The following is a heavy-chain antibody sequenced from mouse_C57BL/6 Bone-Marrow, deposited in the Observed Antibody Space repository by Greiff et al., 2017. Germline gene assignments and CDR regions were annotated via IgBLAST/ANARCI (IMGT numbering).Heavy chain of an antibody. CDR1: GYTFTDYY. Sequence: VQLQQSGPELVKPGASVKISCKASGYTFTDYYMNWVKQSHGKSLEWIGDINPNNGGTSYNQKFKGKATLTVDKSSSTAYMELRSLTSEVSAVYYCARDYGSSYWIAYWGQGTLVTVSA. D-gene: IGHD1-1*01. CDR3: ARDYGSSYWIAY. J-gene: IGHJ3*01. V-gene: IGHV1-26*01. CDR2: INPNNGGT.